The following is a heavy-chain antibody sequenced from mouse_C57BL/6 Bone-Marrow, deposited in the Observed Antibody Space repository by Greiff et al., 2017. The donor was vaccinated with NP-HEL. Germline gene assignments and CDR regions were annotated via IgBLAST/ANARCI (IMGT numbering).Heavy chain of an antibody. V-gene: IGHV1-59*01. CDR2: IDPSDSYT. D-gene: IGHD1-1*01. CDR3: ARGGLLLLS. Sequence: QVQLQQPGAELVRPGTSVKLSCKASGYTFTSYWMHWVKQRPGQGLEWIGVIDPSDSYTNYNQKFKGKATVTVDTSSSTAYMQLSSLTSEDSAVYYCARGGLLLLSWGQGTTLTVSS. CDR1: GYTFTSYW. J-gene: IGHJ2*01.